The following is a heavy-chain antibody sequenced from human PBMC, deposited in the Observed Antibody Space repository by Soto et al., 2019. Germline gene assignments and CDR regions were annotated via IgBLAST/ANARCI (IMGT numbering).Heavy chain of an antibody. CDR3: ARGPYGSGSPIATYYFDY. J-gene: IGHJ4*02. CDR1: GFTFSSYD. CDR2: IGTAGDT. Sequence: EVQLVESGGGLVQPGGSLRLSCAASGFTFSSYDMHWVRQATGKGLEWVSAIGTAGDTYYPGSVKGRFTISRENAKNPLYLQMNSLRAGDAAVYYCARGPYGSGSPIATYYFDYWGQGALVTVSS. V-gene: IGHV3-13*01. D-gene: IGHD3-10*01.